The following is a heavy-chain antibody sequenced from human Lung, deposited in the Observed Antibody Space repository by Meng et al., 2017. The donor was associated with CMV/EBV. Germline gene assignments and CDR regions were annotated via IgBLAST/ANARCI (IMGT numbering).Heavy chain of an antibody. Sequence: AWXXRLSCAASGFTFSTYDMHWVRQATGKRLEWVSAIGSGYDTYYLGSVKGRFTISREDDRNSLYLQMNSLRVEDTAVYYCARDFGNGMDVWGQGTTVTVSS. CDR3: ARDFGNGMDV. D-gene: IGHD3-16*01. CDR2: IGSGYDT. J-gene: IGHJ6*02. V-gene: IGHV3-13*01. CDR1: GFTFSTYD.